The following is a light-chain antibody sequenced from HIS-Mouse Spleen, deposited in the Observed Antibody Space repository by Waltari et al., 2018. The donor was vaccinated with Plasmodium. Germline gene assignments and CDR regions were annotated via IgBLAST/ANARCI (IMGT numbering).Light chain of an antibody. CDR1: QGISIA. Sequence: AIQLTPSPSSLSASVGDRVTIPCRASQGISIALAWYQQKPGKAPKLLIYDASSLESGVPSRFSGSGSGTDFTLTNSSLQPEDFATYYCQQFNSYPLTFGGGTKVEIK. V-gene: IGKV1-13*02. J-gene: IGKJ4*01. CDR2: DAS. CDR3: QQFNSYPLT.